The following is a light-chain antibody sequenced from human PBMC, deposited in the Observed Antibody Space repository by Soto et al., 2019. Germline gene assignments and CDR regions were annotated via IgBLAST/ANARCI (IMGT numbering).Light chain of an antibody. Sequence: QSVLTRPPSVSGAPGQRVTISCTGSSSNIGAGYDVHWYQQLPGTAPKLLIYGNSNRPAGVPDRFSGSKSGTSASLAITGLQAEDEAEYYCQSYDSSLSGSVVFGVGTKVTVL. CDR3: QSYDSSLSGSVV. V-gene: IGLV1-40*01. J-gene: IGLJ2*01. CDR1: SSNIGAGYD. CDR2: GNS.